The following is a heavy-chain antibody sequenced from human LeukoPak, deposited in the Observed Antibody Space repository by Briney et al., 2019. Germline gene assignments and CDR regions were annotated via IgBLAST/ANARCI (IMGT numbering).Heavy chain of an antibody. J-gene: IGHJ4*02. V-gene: IGHV1-18*01. CDR3: ARDPQQLVGATGGGFEY. Sequence: ASVKVSCKASGYTFTSYGISWVRQAPGQGLEWMGWIRAYNGKTNYAQKFQGRVTMTTDTSTNTAYMELRSLRSDDTAVYYCARDPQQLVGATGGGFEYWGQGTLVTVSS. D-gene: IGHD1-26*01. CDR1: GYTFTSYG. CDR2: IRAYNGKT.